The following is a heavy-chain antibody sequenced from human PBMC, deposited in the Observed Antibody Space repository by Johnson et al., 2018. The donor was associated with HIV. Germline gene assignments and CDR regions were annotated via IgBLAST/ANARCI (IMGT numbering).Heavy chain of an antibody. V-gene: IGHV3-9*01. CDR3: ARKVDSSVLWWGGAFDI. Sequence: VLLVESGGGLVQPGRSLRLSCAASGFTVDDYAMHWVRQAPGKGLEWVSGISWNSGSIGYADSVKGRFTISRDNAKNSLYPQMNRLRAEDTALYYCARKVDSSVLWWGGAFDIWGQGTMVTVSS. J-gene: IGHJ3*02. D-gene: IGHD2-21*01. CDR2: ISWNSGSI. CDR1: GFTVDDYA.